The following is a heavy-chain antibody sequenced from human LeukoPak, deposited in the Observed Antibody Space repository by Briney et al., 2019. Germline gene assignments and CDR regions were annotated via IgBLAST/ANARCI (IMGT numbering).Heavy chain of an antibody. J-gene: IGHJ5*02. CDR1: GGSFSGYY. V-gene: IGHV4-34*01. CDR3: ARGDDSSGRGRGRWFDP. D-gene: IGHD3-22*01. CDR2: INHSGST. Sequence: PSETLSLTCAVYGGSFSGYYWSWIRQPPGKGLEWIGEINHSGSTNYNPSLKSRVTISVDTSKNQFSLKLSSVTAADTAVYYCARGDDSSGRGRGRWFDPWGQGTLVTVSS.